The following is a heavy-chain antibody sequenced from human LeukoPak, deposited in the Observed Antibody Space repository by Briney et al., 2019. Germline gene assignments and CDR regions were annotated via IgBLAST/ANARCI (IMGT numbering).Heavy chain of an antibody. J-gene: IGHJ4*02. CDR2: IYYSGST. D-gene: IGHD3-22*01. CDR1: GGSISGSSYY. Sequence: SETLSLTCTVSGGSISGSSYYWGWIRQPPGKGLEWIGSIYYSGSTYYNPSLKSRVTISVDTSKNQFSLKLSSVTAADTAVYYCARHLSPYYYDSSGSIDYWGQGTLVTVSS. V-gene: IGHV4-39*01. CDR3: ARHLSPYYYDSSGSIDY.